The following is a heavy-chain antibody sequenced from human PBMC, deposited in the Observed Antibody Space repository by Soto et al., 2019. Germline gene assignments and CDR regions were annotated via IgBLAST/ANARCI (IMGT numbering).Heavy chain of an antibody. D-gene: IGHD3-22*01. J-gene: IGHJ4*02. CDR2: IYYSGST. V-gene: IGHV4-59*01. CDR3: ARDGYYYDSSGYKRVYYFDY. Sequence: PSETLSLTCTVSGGSISSYYWSWIRQPPGKGLEWIGYIYYSGSTNYNPSLKSRVTISVDTSKNQFSLKLSSVTAADTAVYYCARDGYYYDSSGYKRVYYFDYWGQGTLVTLSS. CDR1: GGSISSYY.